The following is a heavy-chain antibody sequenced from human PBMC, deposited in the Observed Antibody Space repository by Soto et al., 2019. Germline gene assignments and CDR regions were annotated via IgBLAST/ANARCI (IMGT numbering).Heavy chain of an antibody. D-gene: IGHD6-6*01. CDR3: ARGVSSQGSSYLSSWFDP. CDR2: IGTAGDT. CDR1: GFTFSSYD. Sequence: GGSLRLSCAASGFTFSSYDMHWVRQATGKGLEWVSAIGTAGDTYYPGSVKGRFTISRENAKNSLYLQMNSLRAGDTAVYYCARGVSSQGSSYLSSWFDPWGQGTLVTVSS. J-gene: IGHJ5*02. V-gene: IGHV3-13*01.